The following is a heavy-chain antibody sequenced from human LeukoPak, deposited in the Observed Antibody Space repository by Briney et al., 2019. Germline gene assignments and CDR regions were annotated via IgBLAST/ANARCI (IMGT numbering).Heavy chain of an antibody. Sequence: GGSLRLSCAASGFTFSSYAMSWVRQAPGKGLEWVSAISGSGGSTYYADSVKGRFTISRDNSKNTLYLQMNSLRAEDTAVYYCASASSHRIAAGGDYWGQGTLVTVSS. J-gene: IGHJ4*02. V-gene: IGHV3-23*01. CDR2: ISGSGGST. CDR1: GFTFSSYA. CDR3: ASASSHRIAAGGDY. D-gene: IGHD6-13*01.